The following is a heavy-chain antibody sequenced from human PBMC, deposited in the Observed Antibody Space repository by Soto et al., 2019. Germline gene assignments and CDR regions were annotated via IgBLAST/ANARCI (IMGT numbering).Heavy chain of an antibody. J-gene: IGHJ3*02. CDR1: GGSISSSNW. D-gene: IGHD6-13*01. V-gene: IGHV4-4*02. Sequence: SETLSLTCAVSGGSISSSNWWSWVRPPPGKGLEWIGEIYHSGSTNYNPSLKSRVTISVDKSKNQFSLKLISVTAADTAVYYCARRGAAAGAFDIWGQGTMVTVSS. CDR3: ARRGAAAGAFDI. CDR2: IYHSGST.